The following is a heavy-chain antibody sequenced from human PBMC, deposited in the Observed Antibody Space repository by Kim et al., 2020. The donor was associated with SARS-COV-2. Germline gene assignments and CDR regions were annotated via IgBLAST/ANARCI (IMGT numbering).Heavy chain of an antibody. CDR3: ARDSRELLGLGAFDI. V-gene: IGHV6-1*01. J-gene: IGHJ3*02. Sequence: SVKSRITSNPDTSKNQFSLQLNSVTPEDTAVYYCARDSRELLGLGAFDIWGQGTMVTVSS. D-gene: IGHD1-26*01.